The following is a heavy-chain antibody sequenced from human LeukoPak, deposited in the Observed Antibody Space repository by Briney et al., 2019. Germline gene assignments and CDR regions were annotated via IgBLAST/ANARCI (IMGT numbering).Heavy chain of an antibody. CDR2: ISAYNGNT. CDR3: ARGYYYDSSGYYYPDY. Sequence: GASVKVSCKASGYTFTSYGISWVRRAPGQGLEWMGWISAYNGNTNYAQKLQGRVTMTTDTSTSTAYMELRSLRSDDTAVYYCARGYYYDSSGYYYPDYWGQGTLVTVSS. J-gene: IGHJ4*02. D-gene: IGHD3-22*01. V-gene: IGHV1-18*01. CDR1: GYTFTSYG.